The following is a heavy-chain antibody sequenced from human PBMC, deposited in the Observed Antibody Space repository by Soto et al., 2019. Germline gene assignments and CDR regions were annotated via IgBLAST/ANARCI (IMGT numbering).Heavy chain of an antibody. CDR1: GFTFSSYA. V-gene: IGHV3-23*01. D-gene: IGHD6-6*01. Sequence: GSLRLSCAASGFTFSSYAMSWVRQAPGKGLEWVSAISGSGGSTYYADSVKGRFTISRDNSKNTPYLQMNSLRAEDTAVYYCTKDRYSSSPPYYYYMDVWGKGTTVTVSS. CDR3: TKDRYSSSPPYYYYMDV. CDR2: ISGSGGST. J-gene: IGHJ6*03.